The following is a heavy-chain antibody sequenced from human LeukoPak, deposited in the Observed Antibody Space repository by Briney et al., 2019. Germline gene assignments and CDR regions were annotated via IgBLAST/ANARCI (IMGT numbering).Heavy chain of an antibody. V-gene: IGHV1-8*01. J-gene: IGHJ4*02. CDR2: MNPNSGDT. D-gene: IGHD1-26*01. CDR1: AYSFTTYD. CDR3: ARATIVGATTVFDY. Sequence: GASVKVSCKASAYSFTTYDFNWVRQATGQGLEWMGWMNPNSGDTGYAQNFQGRVTMTRDTSITTAYMELSSLRSEDTAVYYCARATIVGATTVFDYWGQGTLVTVSS.